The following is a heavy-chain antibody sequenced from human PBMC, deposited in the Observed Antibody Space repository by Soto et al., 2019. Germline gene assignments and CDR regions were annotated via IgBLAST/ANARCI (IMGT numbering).Heavy chain of an antibody. V-gene: IGHV5-10-1*01. Sequence: GESLKSSGNGSGYSFTSYWISWGRQMPGKGLEWMGGIDPSDSYTNYSPSFQGHVTISADKSISTAYLQWSSLKASDTAMYYCAGHEGSSSWYGDYYYYYGMDVWGPGTTVTVS. CDR3: AGHEGSSSWYGDYYYYYGMDV. D-gene: IGHD6-13*01. J-gene: IGHJ6*02. CDR1: GYSFTSYW. CDR2: IDPSDSYT.